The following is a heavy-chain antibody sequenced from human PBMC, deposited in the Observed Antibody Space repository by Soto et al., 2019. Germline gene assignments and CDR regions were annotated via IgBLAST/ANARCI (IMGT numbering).Heavy chain of an antibody. CDR2: ISYDGSNK. CDR3: AKDPIESYYYGMDV. J-gene: IGHJ6*02. Sequence: GGSLRLSCAASGFTFSSYGMHWVRQAPGKGLEWVAVISYDGSNKYYADSVKGRFTISRDNSKNTLYLLMNSLRAEDTAVYYCAKDPIESYYYGMDVWGQGTTVTVSS. V-gene: IGHV3-30*18. CDR1: GFTFSSYG.